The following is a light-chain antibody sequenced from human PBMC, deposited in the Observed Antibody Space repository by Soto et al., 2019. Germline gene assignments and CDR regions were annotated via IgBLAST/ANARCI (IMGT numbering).Light chain of an antibody. Sequence: DIQMTQSPSTVSASVIDIVTMTVLASQSISSWLAWYQQKPGKAPKLLIYDASSLESGVPSRFSGSGSGTEFTLTISSLQPDDFATYYCQQYNSYSRTFGQGTKVDIK. CDR1: QSISSW. CDR3: QQYNSYSRT. J-gene: IGKJ1*01. CDR2: DAS. V-gene: IGKV1-5*01.